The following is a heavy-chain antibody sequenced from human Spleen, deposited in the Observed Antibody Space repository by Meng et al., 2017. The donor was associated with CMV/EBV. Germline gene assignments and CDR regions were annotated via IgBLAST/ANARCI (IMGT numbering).Heavy chain of an antibody. CDR3: ARDRTGDCSSTSCYNYYYYYGMDV. D-gene: IGHD2-2*02. Sequence: ISWVRQAPGQGLEWVRGLTPIFTTTNYAQKFQGRVTITADESTSTAYMGLSSLRSEDTAVYYCARDRTGDCSSTSCYNYYYYYGMDVWGQGTTVTVSS. V-gene: IGHV1-69*01. CDR2: LTPIFTTT. J-gene: IGHJ6*02.